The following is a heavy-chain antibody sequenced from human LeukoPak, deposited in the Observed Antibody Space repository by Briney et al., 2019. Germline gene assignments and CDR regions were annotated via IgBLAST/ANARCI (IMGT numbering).Heavy chain of an antibody. D-gene: IGHD3-3*01. J-gene: IGHJ4*02. V-gene: IGHV2-5*01. CDR3: AHILGIDYDFWSSTPFDY. CDR1: GFSLSTSGVG. CDR2: IYWNDDK. Sequence: SGPTLVKPTQTLTLTCTFSGFSLSTSGVGVGWIRQPPGKALEWLALIYWNDDKRYSPSLKSRLTITKDTSKNQVVLTMTNMDPVDTATYYCAHILGIDYDFWSSTPFDYWGQGTLVTVSS.